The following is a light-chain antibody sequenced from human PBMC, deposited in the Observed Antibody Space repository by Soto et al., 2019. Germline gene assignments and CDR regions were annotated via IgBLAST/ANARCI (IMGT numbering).Light chain of an antibody. J-gene: IGKJ1*01. CDR1: QTIYYN. Sequence: EIVMTQSPATLSVSPGERATLSCRASQTIYYNVAWYQQRPGQAPRLLIYRASTRATGIPARFSGSGSGTEFTLTISRLQSEDFAVYYCQQYQNLWTVGQGTEVEIK. CDR3: QQYQNLWT. V-gene: IGKV3-15*01. CDR2: RAS.